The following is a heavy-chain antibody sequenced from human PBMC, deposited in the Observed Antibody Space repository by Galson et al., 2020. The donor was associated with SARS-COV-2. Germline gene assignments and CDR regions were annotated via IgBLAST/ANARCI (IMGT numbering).Heavy chain of an antibody. D-gene: IGHD4-17*01. J-gene: IGHJ3*02. CDR1: GTSISSASNS. CDR3: ARLHYGEYAPEAFDI. Sequence: SETLSLTCAVTGTSISSASNSCDWTRQPPGKGLDWTAYITHSRGTYYNPSLKSRVTISGDRSKNQFSLRLSSLTAADTAVYYCARLHYGEYAPEAFDIWGPGTRVTVAS. V-gene: IGHV4-30-2*01. CDR2: ITHSRGT.